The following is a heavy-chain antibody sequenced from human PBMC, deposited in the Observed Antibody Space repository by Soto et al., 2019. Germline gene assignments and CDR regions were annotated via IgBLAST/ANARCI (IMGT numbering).Heavy chain of an antibody. D-gene: IGHD6-19*01. CDR3: ARDRGVAPPVAGNTHYYYYMDV. J-gene: IGHJ6*03. CDR2: SSAYNGNT. Sequence: QDQLVQSGVEVKKPGASVKVSCKASGYSFTNYGLTWVRQAPGQGFEWMGWSSAYNGNTNYAQKFQGRVTMTTDASTSTAYLELRSLKSDDTAVYYCARDRGVAPPVAGNTHYYYYMDVWGKGTTVTVSS. CDR1: GYSFTNYG. V-gene: IGHV1-18*01.